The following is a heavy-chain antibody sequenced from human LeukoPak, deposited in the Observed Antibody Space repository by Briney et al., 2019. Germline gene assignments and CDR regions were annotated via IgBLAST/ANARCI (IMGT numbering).Heavy chain of an antibody. J-gene: IGHJ4*02. CDR2: ISYDGTNK. CDR1: GFTFSNYA. V-gene: IGHV3-30-3*01. D-gene: IGHD3-22*01. Sequence: GRSLRLSCAASGFTFSNYAMHWVRQAPGKGLEWVAVISYDGTNKYYADSVKGRFTISRDNSKNTLYLQMNSLRTEDTAVYYCARDGAPGYYDSSGSEFGADYWGQGTLVTVSS. CDR3: ARDGAPGYYDSSGSEFGADY.